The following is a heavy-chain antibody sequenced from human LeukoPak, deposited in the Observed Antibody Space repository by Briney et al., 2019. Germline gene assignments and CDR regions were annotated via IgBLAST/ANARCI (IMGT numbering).Heavy chain of an antibody. Sequence: SETLSLTCAVYGGSFSGYCWSWIRQPPGKGLEWIGEINHSGSTNYNPSLKSRVTISVDTSKNQFSLKLSSVTAADTAVYYCARYYYDSSGYYSWNYFDYWGQGTLVTVSS. J-gene: IGHJ4*02. CDR1: GGSFSGYC. CDR2: INHSGST. D-gene: IGHD3-22*01. CDR3: ARYYYDSSGYYSWNYFDY. V-gene: IGHV4-34*01.